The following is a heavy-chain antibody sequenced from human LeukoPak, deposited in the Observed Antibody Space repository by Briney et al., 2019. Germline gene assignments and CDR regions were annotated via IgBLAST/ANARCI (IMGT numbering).Heavy chain of an antibody. CDR1: GYTFTSYD. Sequence: VATLNVSCKVSGYTFTSYDIDWVRQATGQGLEWMGRMNTNSSNTGYAQKFTGIDTMTNHTSITIAYVELTDLSLEDTAVYCCVRALARTTDSYYYMDVWGKGTTVTVSS. CDR3: VRALARTTDSYYYMDV. CDR2: MNTNSSNT. J-gene: IGHJ6*03. D-gene: IGHD1-1*01. V-gene: IGHV1-8*01.